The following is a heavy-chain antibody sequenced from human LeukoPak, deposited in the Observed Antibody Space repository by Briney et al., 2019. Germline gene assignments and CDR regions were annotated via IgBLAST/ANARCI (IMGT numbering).Heavy chain of an antibody. CDR2: TSSSSSTI. J-gene: IGHJ6*02. Sequence: PGGSLRLSCAASGFSFSSYSIHWVRQAPGKGLEWVSYTSSSSSTIYYADSVKSRFTISRDNAKNSLYLQMNSLRAEDTAVYYCARLRYYGMDVWGQGTTVTVSS. CDR3: ARLRYYGMDV. V-gene: IGHV3-48*04. CDR1: GFSFSSYS.